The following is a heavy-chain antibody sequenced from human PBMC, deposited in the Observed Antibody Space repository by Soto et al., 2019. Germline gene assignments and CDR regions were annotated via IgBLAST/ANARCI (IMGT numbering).Heavy chain of an antibody. D-gene: IGHD4-17*01. Sequence: ASVKVSCKVSGYTLTELSMHWVRQAPGKGLEWMGGFDPEDGETIYAQKFQGRVTMTEDTSTDTAYMELSSLRSEDTAVYYCAPAGATVTTNWFDPWGQGTLVTVSS. V-gene: IGHV1-24*01. J-gene: IGHJ5*02. CDR1: GYTLTELS. CDR3: APAGATVTTNWFDP. CDR2: FDPEDGET.